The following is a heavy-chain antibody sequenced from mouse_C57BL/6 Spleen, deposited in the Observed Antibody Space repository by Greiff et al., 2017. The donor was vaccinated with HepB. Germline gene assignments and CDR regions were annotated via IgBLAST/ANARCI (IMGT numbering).Heavy chain of an antibody. CDR1: GYTFTSYG. V-gene: IGHV1-81*01. CDR3: ARKDYGSHYAMDY. Sequence: QVQLKESGAELARPGASVKLSCKASGYTFTSYGISWVKQRTGQGLEWIGEIYPRSGNTYYNEKFKGKATLTADKSSSTAYMELRSLTSEDSAVYCCARKDYGSHYAMDYWGQGTSVTVSS. CDR2: IYPRSGNT. J-gene: IGHJ4*01. D-gene: IGHD1-1*01.